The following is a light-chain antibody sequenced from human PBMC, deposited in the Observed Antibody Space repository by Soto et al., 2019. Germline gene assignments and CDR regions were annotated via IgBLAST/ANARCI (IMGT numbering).Light chain of an antibody. V-gene: IGKV3-20*01. CDR2: GSS. CDR3: QQYYTWPIT. J-gene: IGKJ4*01. CDR1: QTFSTSY. Sequence: EIVLTQSPGTLSLSPGERATLSCRASQTFSTSYLAWYQQKPGQAPRLLIYGSSSRATGIPDRFSGHGSGTDFTLTISRLEPEDCAVYYCQQYYTWPITFGGGTKVEIK.